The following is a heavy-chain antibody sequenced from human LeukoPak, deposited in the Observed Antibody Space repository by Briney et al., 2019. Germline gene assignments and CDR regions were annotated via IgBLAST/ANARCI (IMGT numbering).Heavy chain of an antibody. Sequence: SQTLSLTCAISGDSASSNSATWTWIRQSPSRGLEWLGRTYYRSKWYNEYAESVKSRIIINPDTSKNQSSLQVNSVTPDDTAVYYCARGYGGLDVWGQRTTVAVSS. CDR3: ARGYGGLDV. J-gene: IGHJ6*02. CDR1: GDSASSNSAT. V-gene: IGHV6-1*01. D-gene: IGHD3-16*01. CDR2: TYYRSKWYN.